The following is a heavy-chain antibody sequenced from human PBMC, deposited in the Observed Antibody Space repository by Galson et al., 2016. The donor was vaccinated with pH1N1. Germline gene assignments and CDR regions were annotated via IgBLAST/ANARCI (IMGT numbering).Heavy chain of an antibody. CDR3: VRSTGYNKVNGPFDV. CDR1: GGPLSSYA. CDR2: IMPIFGTT. J-gene: IGHJ3*01. V-gene: IGHV1-69*13. Sequence: SVKVSCKASGGPLSSYATGWVRQAPGQGPEWMGGIMPIFGTTKYEQKFQGRVTITADEMSGSAYMELSGLTSMDTAVYYCVRSTGYNKVNGPFDVWGQGTLVIVPS. D-gene: IGHD1-14*01.